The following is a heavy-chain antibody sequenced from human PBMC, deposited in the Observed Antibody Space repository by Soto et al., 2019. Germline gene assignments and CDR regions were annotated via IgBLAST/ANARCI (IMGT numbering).Heavy chain of an antibody. Sequence: ASVKVSCKASGYTFTSYGISWVRQAPGQGLEWMGWISAYNGNTNYAQKLQGRVTMTTDTSTSTAYMELRSLRSDDTAVYYCARLRGVGYSGLLGYYYYGMDVWGQGTTVTVSS. V-gene: IGHV1-18*01. CDR1: GYTFTSYG. CDR3: ARLRGVGYSGLLGYYYYGMDV. CDR2: ISAYNGNT. J-gene: IGHJ6*02. D-gene: IGHD5-12*01.